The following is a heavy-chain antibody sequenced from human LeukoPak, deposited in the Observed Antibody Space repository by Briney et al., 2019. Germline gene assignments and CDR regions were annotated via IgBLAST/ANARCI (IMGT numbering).Heavy chain of an antibody. CDR3: AGVRGVIITPLGMDV. Sequence: SETLSLTCTVSGGSISSGSYYWSWIRQPAGKGLEWIGRIYTSGSSNYNPSLKSRVTISVDTSKNQFSLKLSSVTAADTAVYYCAGVRGVIITPLGMDVWGQGTTVTVSS. CDR2: IYTSGSS. V-gene: IGHV4-61*02. J-gene: IGHJ6*02. D-gene: IGHD3-10*01. CDR1: GGSISSGSYY.